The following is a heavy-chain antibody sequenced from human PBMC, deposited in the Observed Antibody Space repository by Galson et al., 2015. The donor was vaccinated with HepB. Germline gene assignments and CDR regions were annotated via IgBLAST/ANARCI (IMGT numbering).Heavy chain of an antibody. J-gene: IGHJ6*02. Sequence: TLSLTCTVSGGSISSGDYYWSWIRQPPGKGLEWIGYIYYSGSTYCNPSLKSRVTISVDTSKNQFSLKLSSVTAADTAVYYCARATGTTSYYGMDVWGQGTTVTVSS. CDR1: GGSISSGDYY. D-gene: IGHD1-1*01. V-gene: IGHV4-30-4*01. CDR3: ARATGTTSYYGMDV. CDR2: IYYSGST.